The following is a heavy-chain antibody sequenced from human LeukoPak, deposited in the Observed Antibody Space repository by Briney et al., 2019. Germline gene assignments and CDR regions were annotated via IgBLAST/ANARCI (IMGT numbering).Heavy chain of an antibody. Sequence: GGSLRLSCAASGFTVSSNYMSRVRQAPGKGLEWVSVIYSGGSTYYADSVKGRFTISRDNSKNTLYLQMNSLRAEDTAVYYCASPATRYFDWLLSSPQYYGMDVWGQGTTVTVSS. V-gene: IGHV3-66*01. J-gene: IGHJ6*02. CDR2: IYSGGST. D-gene: IGHD3-9*01. CDR3: ASPATRYFDWLLSSPQYYGMDV. CDR1: GFTVSSNY.